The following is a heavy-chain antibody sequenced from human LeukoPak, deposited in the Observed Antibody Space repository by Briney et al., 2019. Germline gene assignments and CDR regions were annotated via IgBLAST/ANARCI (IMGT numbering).Heavy chain of an antibody. CDR2: GMSKTEGGIP. V-gene: IGHV3-15*01. CDR3: TTAGPHDAFDY. Sequence: AGSLRLSCTASGFTFSNAWMSWVRQAPRTGQEWVCRGMSKTEGGIPDYAAPVKGRFTISRDDSKNTLYLRMNSLKTEDTAVYYCTTAGPHDAFDYWGQGTLVTVCS. J-gene: IGHJ4*02. CDR1: GFTFSNAW.